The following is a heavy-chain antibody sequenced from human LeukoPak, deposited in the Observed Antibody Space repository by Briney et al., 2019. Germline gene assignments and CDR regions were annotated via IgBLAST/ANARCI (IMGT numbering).Heavy chain of an antibody. CDR1: GFTVSSVY. D-gene: IGHD3-22*01. J-gene: IGHJ4*02. V-gene: IGHV3-53*01. CDR2: IYSAGTT. CDR3: ARGQPYYYDSRGYSVPRD. Sequence: GGSLRLSCAASGFTVSSVYMSWVRQAPGKGLEWVSLIYSAGTTYYADSVKGRFIISRDNSKNTLYLQMNGLRAEDTAVYYCARGQPYYYDSRGYSVPRDWGQGTLVTVSS.